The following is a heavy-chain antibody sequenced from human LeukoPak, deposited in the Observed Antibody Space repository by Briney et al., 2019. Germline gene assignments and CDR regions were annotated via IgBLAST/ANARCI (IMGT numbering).Heavy chain of an antibody. CDR3: ASIRDGYESEFDY. Sequence: SETLSLTCSVSGGSVSRGDYWWSWIRQPAGKGLEWIGRMSSSGSTNYNPSLKSRVTISADTSKNQFSLKLSSVTAADTAVYYCASIRDGYESEFDYWGQGTLVTVSS. J-gene: IGHJ4*02. CDR2: MSSSGST. CDR1: GGSVSRGDYW. V-gene: IGHV4-61*10. D-gene: IGHD5-24*01.